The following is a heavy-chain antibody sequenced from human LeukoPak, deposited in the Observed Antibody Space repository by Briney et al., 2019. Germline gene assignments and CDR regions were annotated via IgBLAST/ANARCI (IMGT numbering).Heavy chain of an antibody. V-gene: IGHV1-24*01. CDR3: ATDTYYYDNSGYSPLDY. CDR2: FDPEDGET. J-gene: IGHJ4*02. Sequence: ASVKVSCKVSGYTLTEISMHWVRQAPGKGLEWMGGFDPEDGETIYAQKFQGRVTMTEDTSTDTAYMELSSLRSEDTAVYYCATDTYYYDNSGYSPLDYWGQGTLVTVSS. D-gene: IGHD3-22*01. CDR1: GYTLTEIS.